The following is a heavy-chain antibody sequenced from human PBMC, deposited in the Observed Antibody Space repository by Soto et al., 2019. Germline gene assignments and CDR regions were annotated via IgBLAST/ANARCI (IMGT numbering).Heavy chain of an antibody. J-gene: IGHJ4*02. V-gene: IGHV3-48*01. D-gene: IGHD3-10*01. Sequence: EVQLVESGGGLVQPGGSLRLSCAASGFTFSSYSMNWVRQAPGKGLEWVSYISSSSSTIYYADSVKGRFTISRDNAKNARHLLRNGLRAEATAVYYSARAWTVLLWFGELSLPDYSGQGTLVTVSS. CDR3: ARAWTVLLWFGELSLPDY. CDR2: ISSSSSTI. CDR1: GFTFSSYS.